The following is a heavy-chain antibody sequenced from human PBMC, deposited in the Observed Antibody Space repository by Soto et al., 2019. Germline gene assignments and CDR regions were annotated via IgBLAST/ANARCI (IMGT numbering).Heavy chain of an antibody. J-gene: IGHJ5*02. Sequence: QVQLVESGGGVVQPGRSLRLSCAASGFTFSSYGMHWVRQAPGKGLEWVAVIWYDGSNKYYADSVKGRFTISRDNSKNTLYLQMNSLRAEDTAVYYCARTSAAAGHNWFDPWGQGTLVTVSS. CDR1: GFTFSSYG. CDR2: IWYDGSNK. D-gene: IGHD6-13*01. CDR3: ARTSAAAGHNWFDP. V-gene: IGHV3-33*01.